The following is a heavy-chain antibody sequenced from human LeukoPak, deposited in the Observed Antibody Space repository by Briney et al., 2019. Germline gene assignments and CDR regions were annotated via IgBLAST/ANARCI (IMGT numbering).Heavy chain of an antibody. CDR1: GGSISSSSYY. Sequence: SETLTLTCTVSGGSISSSSYYWGCLRQPPGKELVWIGSIYYSGSTYYNPSLKSRVTISVDTSKNQFFLKLSSVTAADTAVYYCARHEGIRDDDAFDIWGQGTMVTVSS. CDR2: IYYSGST. V-gene: IGHV4-39*01. CDR3: ARHEGIRDDDAFDI. J-gene: IGHJ3*02. D-gene: IGHD1-1*01.